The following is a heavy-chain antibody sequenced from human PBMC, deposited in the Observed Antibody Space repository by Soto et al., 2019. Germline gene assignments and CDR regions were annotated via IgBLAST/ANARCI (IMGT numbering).Heavy chain of an antibody. Sequence: SVKVSCKASGGTFSSYAISWVRQAPGQGLEWMGGIIPIFGTANYAQKFQGRVTITADESTSTAYMELSSLRSEDTAVYYCASTYDFWSGYYYYGMDVWGQGTTVTVSS. CDR1: GGTFSSYA. CDR3: ASTYDFWSGYYYYGMDV. CDR2: IIPIFGTA. J-gene: IGHJ6*02. D-gene: IGHD3-3*01. V-gene: IGHV1-69*13.